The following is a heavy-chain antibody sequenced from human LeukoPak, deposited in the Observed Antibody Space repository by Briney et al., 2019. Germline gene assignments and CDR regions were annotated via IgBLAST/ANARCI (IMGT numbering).Heavy chain of an antibody. D-gene: IGHD3-3*01. CDR2: INHSGST. CDR1: GGSFSGYY. V-gene: IGHV4-34*01. J-gene: IGHJ5*02. CDR3: ARDSWLDLRFLEWSGFDP. Sequence: SETLSLTCAVYGGSFSGYYWSWIRQPPGKGLEWIGEINHSGSTNYNPSLKSRVTISVDTSKNQFSLKLSSVTAADTAVYYCARDSWLDLRFLEWSGFDPWGQGTLVTVSS.